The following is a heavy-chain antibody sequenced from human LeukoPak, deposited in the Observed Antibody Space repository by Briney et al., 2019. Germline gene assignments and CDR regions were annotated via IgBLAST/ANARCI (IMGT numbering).Heavy chain of an antibody. J-gene: IGHJ5*01. CDR1: GYTFTSYG. CDR2: ISAYNGNT. CDR3: ARDLKHCSSTSCYRAYNWFDS. V-gene: IGHV1-18*01. Sequence: GASVKVSCKASGYTFTSYGISWVRQAPGQGLEWMGWISAYNGNTNYAQKLQGRVTMTTDTSTSTAYMELRSLRSDDTAVYYCARDLKHCSSTSCYRAYNWFDSWGQGTLVTVSS. D-gene: IGHD2-2*02.